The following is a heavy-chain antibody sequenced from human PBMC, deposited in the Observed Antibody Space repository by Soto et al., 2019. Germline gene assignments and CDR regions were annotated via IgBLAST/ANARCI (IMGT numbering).Heavy chain of an antibody. J-gene: IGHJ4*02. CDR3: AKRPLTWYLGLDY. V-gene: IGHV3-23*01. CDR2: INGDGGGNGGST. D-gene: IGHD3-9*01. Sequence: EVQLLESGGGLVQPGGSLRLSRAASGFTFSNYAMTWVRQAPGKGLEWVSAINGDGGGNGGSTYYADSVKGRFTISRDNSRNTLYLHMNNLRVEDTAVYYCAKRPLTWYLGLDYWGQGALVTVSS. CDR1: GFTFSNYA.